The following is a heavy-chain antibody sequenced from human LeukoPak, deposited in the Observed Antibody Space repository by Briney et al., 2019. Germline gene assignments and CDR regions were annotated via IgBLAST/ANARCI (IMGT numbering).Heavy chain of an antibody. D-gene: IGHD6-19*01. V-gene: IGHV3-21*04. Sequence: GGSLRLSCAASGFAFSTYNMNWVRQAPGKGLKWVSSISSSSSYIYYADSVKGRFTISRDNSKNTLYLQMNSLRAEDTAVYYCARRSGIAVAGAFDYWGQGTLVTVSS. J-gene: IGHJ4*02. CDR3: ARRSGIAVAGAFDY. CDR1: GFAFSTYN. CDR2: ISSSSSYI.